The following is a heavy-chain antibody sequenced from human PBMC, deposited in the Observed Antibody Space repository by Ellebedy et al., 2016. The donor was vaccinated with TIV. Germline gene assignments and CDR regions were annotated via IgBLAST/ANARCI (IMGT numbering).Heavy chain of an antibody. J-gene: IGHJ4*02. D-gene: IGHD4-23*01. V-gene: IGHV3-74*01. Sequence: GESLKISCAASGFTFSTYWMHWVRQAPGKGLMWVSRINTDGSSTGYAASVKGRFTISRDNAKNTLYLQLNSLRAGDTAIYYCAKTVGGTNIILDYWGLGTQVIVSS. CDR1: GFTFSTYW. CDR2: INTDGSST. CDR3: AKTVGGTNIILDY.